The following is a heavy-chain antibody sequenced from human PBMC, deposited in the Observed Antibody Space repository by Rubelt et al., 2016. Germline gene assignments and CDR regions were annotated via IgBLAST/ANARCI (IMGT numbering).Heavy chain of an antibody. Sequence: QVQLQESGPGLVKPSETLSLTCTVSGGSISSYYWSWIRQPPGKGLEWIGYIYYSGSTNYNPSLKSRFHITVDTAKNHFSLKVRYGTAAETGGYYGARGVGDYGRFYGMDVWGQGTTVTVSS. J-gene: IGHJ6*02. D-gene: IGHD4-17*01. CDR2: IYYSGST. V-gene: IGHV4-59*12. CDR3: ARGVGDYGRFYGMDV. CDR1: GGSISSYY.